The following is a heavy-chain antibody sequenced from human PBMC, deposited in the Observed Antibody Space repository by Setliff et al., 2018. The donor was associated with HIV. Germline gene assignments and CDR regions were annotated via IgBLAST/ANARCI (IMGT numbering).Heavy chain of an antibody. J-gene: IGHJ6*02. D-gene: IGHD2-21*02. CDR2: IYNPGST. CDR1: GGSITNFY. V-gene: IGHV4-59*12. Sequence: NPSETLSLTCNVSGGSITNFYWSWIRQPPGKGLEWIGYIYNPGSTNFNPSLQSRVSMSVDVSTNQFSLKLSSVTAADTGIYFCARGGAVTVLGIPSYYSFYGLDKWGQGTTVTVSS. CDR3: ARGGAVTVLGIPSYYSFYGLDK.